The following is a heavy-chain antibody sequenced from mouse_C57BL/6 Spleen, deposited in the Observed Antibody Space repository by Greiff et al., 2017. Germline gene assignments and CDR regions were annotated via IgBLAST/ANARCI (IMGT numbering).Heavy chain of an antibody. V-gene: IGHV1-22*01. CDR3: ARPVVAPYYAMDY. CDR2: INPNNGGT. J-gene: IGHJ4*01. D-gene: IGHD1-1*01. CDR1: GYTFTDYN. Sequence: EVQLQQSGPELVKPGASVKMSCKASGYTFTDYNMHWVKQSHGKSLEWIGYINPNNGGTSYNQKFKGKATLTVNKSSSTAYMELRSLTSEDSAVYYCARPVVAPYYAMDYWGQGTSVTVSS.